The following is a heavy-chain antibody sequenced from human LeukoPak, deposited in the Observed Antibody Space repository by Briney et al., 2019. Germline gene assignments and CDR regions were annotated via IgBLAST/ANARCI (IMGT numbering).Heavy chain of an antibody. D-gene: IGHD2/OR15-2a*01. CDR3: ARGPASFPDY. J-gene: IGHJ4*02. CDR1: GYTFTGYF. CDR2: INPSGGST. V-gene: IGHV1-46*01. Sequence: ASVKVSCKASGYTFTGYFMHWVRQAPGQGLEWMGIINPSGGSTSYAQKFQGRVAMTRDTSTSTVYMELSSLRSEDTAVYYCARGPASFPDYWGQGTLVTVSS.